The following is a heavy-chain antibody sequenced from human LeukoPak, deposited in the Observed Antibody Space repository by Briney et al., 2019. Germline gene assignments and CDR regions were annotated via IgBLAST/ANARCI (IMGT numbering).Heavy chain of an antibody. D-gene: IGHD3-22*01. CDR1: GGTFSSYA. CDR2: IIPIFGTA. CDR3: ARDATYYYDSSGYYFDY. V-gene: IGHV1-69*05. Sequence: SVTVSCKPSGGTFSSYAISWVRQAPGQGLEWMGRIIPIFGTANYAQKFQGRVTITTDESTSTAYMELSSLRSEDTAVYYCARDATYYYDSSGYYFDYWGQGTLVTVSS. J-gene: IGHJ4*02.